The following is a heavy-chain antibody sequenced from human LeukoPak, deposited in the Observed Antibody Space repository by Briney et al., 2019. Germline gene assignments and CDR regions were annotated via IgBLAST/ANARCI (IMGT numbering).Heavy chain of an antibody. CDR3: EREEYFQDSNGYSYYFHS. CDR2: IYKSGST. V-gene: IGHV4-4*07. J-gene: IGHJ4*02. D-gene: IGHD3-22*01. CDR1: GGSIGWDY. Sequence: KPSETLSLTCAVSGGSIGWDYWSWIRQSAGKGLEWIGRIYKSGSTNYNPSFRSRVTMTVDTSKNQFSLNVTSVTAADTAVYYCEREEYFQDSNGYSYYFHSWGQGSLVTVSS.